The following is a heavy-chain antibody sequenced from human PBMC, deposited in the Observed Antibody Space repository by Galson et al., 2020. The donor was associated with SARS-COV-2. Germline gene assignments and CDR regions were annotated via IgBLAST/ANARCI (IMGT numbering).Heavy chain of an antibody. CDR2: ISAYNGNT. Sequence: SVKVSCKASGYTFTSYGISWVRQAPGQGLEWMGWISAYNGNTIYAQKLQDRVTLTTDTSTNTAYMDLRSLTSDDTAVYYCARDEAVAGAFDYWGQGTLVTVSS. CDR3: ARDEAVAGAFDY. D-gene: IGHD6-19*01. V-gene: IGHV1-18*01. J-gene: IGHJ4*02. CDR1: GYTFTSYG.